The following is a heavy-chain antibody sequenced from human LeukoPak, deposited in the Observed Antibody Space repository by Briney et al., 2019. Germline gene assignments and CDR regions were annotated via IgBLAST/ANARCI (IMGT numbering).Heavy chain of an antibody. Sequence: GGSLRLSCAASGFTFSSSSMNWVRQAPGKGLEWVSSISDNSNYIYYADSLKGRFTISRDNAKNSLYLQMNSLRAEDTAVYYCARSVADGAFDIRGQGTMVTVSS. D-gene: IGHD6-19*01. V-gene: IGHV3-21*01. CDR2: ISDNSNYI. CDR1: GFTFSSSS. J-gene: IGHJ3*02. CDR3: ARSVADGAFDI.